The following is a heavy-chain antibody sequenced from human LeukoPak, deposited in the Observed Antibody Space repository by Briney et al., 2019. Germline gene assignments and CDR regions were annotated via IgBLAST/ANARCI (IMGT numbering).Heavy chain of an antibody. J-gene: IGHJ4*02. D-gene: IGHD4-11*01. CDR3: ARETLMTTVTSYYFDY. V-gene: IGHV1-69*04. CDR2: IIPILGIA. CDR1: GGTFSSYA. Sequence: SVNVSCKASGGTFSSYAISWVRQAPGQGLEWMGRIIPILGIANYAQKFQGRVTITADKSTSTAYMELSSLRSEDTAVYYCARETLMTTVTSYYFDYWGQGTLVTVSS.